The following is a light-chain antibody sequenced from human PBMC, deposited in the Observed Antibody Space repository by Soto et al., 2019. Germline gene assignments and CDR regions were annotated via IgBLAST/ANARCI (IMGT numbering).Light chain of an antibody. CDR2: DAS. Sequence: EIVMTQSPATLSVSPGERATLSCRASQSVSSNLAWYQQKPGQAPRRLIYDASVRATGIPARFSGSGSGTDFTLTSSSLEPEDVAVYFCQQLSDWPPITFGQGTRLEIK. CDR3: QQLSDWPPIT. J-gene: IGKJ5*01. V-gene: IGKV3-11*01. CDR1: QSVSSN.